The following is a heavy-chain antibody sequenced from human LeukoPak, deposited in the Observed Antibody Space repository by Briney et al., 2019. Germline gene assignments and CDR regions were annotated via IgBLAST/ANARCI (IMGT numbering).Heavy chain of an antibody. CDR2: MNPNSGNT. J-gene: IGHJ5*02. CDR3: ARAKSGLTICGVRAMPNWFDP. Sequence: ASVKVSCKASGYTFTSYDINWVRQATGQGLEWMGWMNPNSGNTGYAQKFQGRVTMTRNTSISTAYMELSSLRSEDTAVYYCARAKSGLTICGVRAMPNWFDPWGQGTLVTVSS. CDR1: GYTFTSYD. V-gene: IGHV1-8*01. D-gene: IGHD3-3*01.